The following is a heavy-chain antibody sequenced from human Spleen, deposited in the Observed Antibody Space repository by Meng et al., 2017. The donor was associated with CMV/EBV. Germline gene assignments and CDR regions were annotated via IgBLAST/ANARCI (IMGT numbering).Heavy chain of an antibody. D-gene: IGHD2-21*01. Sequence: SETLSLTCTVSGGSISSGDYYWSWIRQPPGKGLEWIGYIYYSGSTYYNPSLRGRVTISVDTSKNQFSLKLNSVTAADMAVYYCARGSLPPADSKNWLDPWGQGTLVTVSS. CDR2: IYYSGST. CDR1: GGSISSGDYY. J-gene: IGHJ5*02. V-gene: IGHV4-30-4*08. CDR3: ARGSLPPADSKNWLDP.